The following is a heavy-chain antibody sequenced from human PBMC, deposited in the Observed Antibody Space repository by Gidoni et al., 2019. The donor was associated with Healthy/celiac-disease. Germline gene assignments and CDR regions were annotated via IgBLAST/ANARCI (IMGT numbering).Heavy chain of an antibody. CDR1: GGSISSGGYY. Sequence: QVQLQESGPGLVKPSQTLSLTCTVSGGSISSGGYYWSWIRQHPGKGLEWIGYIYYSGSTYYNPSLKSLVTISVDTSKNQFSLKLSSVTAADTAVYYCAREREHGYSSSRGGWFDPWGQGTLVTVSS. D-gene: IGHD6-13*01. V-gene: IGHV4-31*01. J-gene: IGHJ5*02. CDR2: IYYSGST. CDR3: AREREHGYSSSRGGWFDP.